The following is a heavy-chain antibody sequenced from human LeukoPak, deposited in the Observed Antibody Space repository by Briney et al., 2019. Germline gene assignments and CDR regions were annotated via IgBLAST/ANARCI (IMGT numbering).Heavy chain of an antibody. J-gene: IGHJ5*02. Sequence: SETLSLTCTVSGGSISNSSYYWGWIRQPPGKGLEWIGSIYYSGSTYYKSSLKSRVTISVDTSKNQFSLRLSSVTAADTAVYYCARHAPPWAAGPYNWFDPWGQGTLVTVSS. D-gene: IGHD6-25*01. CDR2: IYYSGST. V-gene: IGHV4-39*07. CDR1: GGSISNSSYY. CDR3: ARHAPPWAAGPYNWFDP.